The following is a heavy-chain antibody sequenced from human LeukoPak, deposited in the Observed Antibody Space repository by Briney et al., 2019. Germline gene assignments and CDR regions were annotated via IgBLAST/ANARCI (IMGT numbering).Heavy chain of an antibody. CDR2: ISAYNGNT. CDR1: GYTFTSYG. V-gene: IGHV1-18*01. Sequence: GASVKVSCKASGYTFTSYGISWVRQAPGQGLEWMGWISAYNGNTNYAQKLQGRVTMTTDTSTSTAYMELRSLRSDDTAVYYCARVGIVVVTAIYYFDYWGQGTLVTVSS. CDR3: ARVGIVVVTAIYYFDY. J-gene: IGHJ4*02. D-gene: IGHD2-21*02.